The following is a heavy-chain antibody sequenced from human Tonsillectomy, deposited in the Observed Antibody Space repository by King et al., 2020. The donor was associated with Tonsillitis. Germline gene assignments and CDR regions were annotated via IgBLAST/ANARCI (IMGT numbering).Heavy chain of an antibody. V-gene: IGHV3-23*04. D-gene: IGHD6-6*01. Sequence: VQLVESGGGLVQPGGSQRLSCEASGFTFSNYGMSWVRQAPGKGLEWVSGITSGGNTYYAEAVKGRFIISRDNSKDTLYLQMNSLRPEDTAIYYCAKSSITSRQVYWGQGTLVAVSS. CDR1: GFTFSNYG. CDR2: ITSGGNT. CDR3: AKSSITSRQVY. J-gene: IGHJ4*02.